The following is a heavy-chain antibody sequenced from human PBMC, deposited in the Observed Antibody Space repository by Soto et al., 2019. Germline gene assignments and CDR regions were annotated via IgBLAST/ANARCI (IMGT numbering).Heavy chain of an antibody. CDR2: ISSSSSTI. D-gene: IGHD3-10*01. V-gene: IGHV3-48*02. CDR3: ASNYYGSGSYYSPYYYGMDV. J-gene: IGHJ6*02. Sequence: GGSLRLSCAASGFTFSSYSMNWVRQAPGKGLEWVSYISSSSSTIYYADSVKGRFTISRDNAKNSLYLQMNSLRDEDTAVYYCASNYYGSGSYYSPYYYGMDVWGQGTTVTVSS. CDR1: GFTFSSYS.